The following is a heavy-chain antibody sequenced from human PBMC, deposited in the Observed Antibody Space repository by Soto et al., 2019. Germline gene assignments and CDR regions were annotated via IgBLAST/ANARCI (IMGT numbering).Heavy chain of an antibody. V-gene: IGHV1-2*04. D-gene: IGHD3-3*01. CDR3: ARDALYDDFWSGVMELYYYGMDV. CDR1: GYTFTGYY. CDR2: INPNSGGT. Sequence: ASVKVSCKASGYTFTGYYMHWVRRAPGQGLEWMGWINPNSGGTNYAQKFQGWVTMTRDTSTSTAYMELSRLRSDDTAVYYCARDALYDDFWSGVMELYYYGMDVWGQGTTVTVSS. J-gene: IGHJ6*02.